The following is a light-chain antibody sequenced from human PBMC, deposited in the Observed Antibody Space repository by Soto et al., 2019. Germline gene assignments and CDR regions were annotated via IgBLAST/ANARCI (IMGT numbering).Light chain of an antibody. Sequence: QSVLTQPPSASGTPGQRVTISCAGSSSNIGSNTVNWYQQLPGTAPKLLIYSNNQRPSGVPDRFSGSKSGTSASLAIIGLQSEDEADYYCAAWDDSLNCVVFGGGTKLTVL. CDR3: AAWDDSLNCVV. J-gene: IGLJ2*01. CDR1: SSNIGSNT. V-gene: IGLV1-44*01. CDR2: SNN.